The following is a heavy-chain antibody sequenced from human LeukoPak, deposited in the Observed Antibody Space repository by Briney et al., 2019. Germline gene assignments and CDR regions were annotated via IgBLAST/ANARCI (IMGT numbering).Heavy chain of an antibody. D-gene: IGHD4-17*01. CDR1: GFIFRDYW. V-gene: IGHV3-7*05. J-gene: IGHJ4*02. Sequence: GGSLRLSCAASGFIFRDYWMTWVRQAPGKGLEWVANINKDGSEKYYVDSVKGRFTISRDNAKNSLYLQMNSLRGDDTALYFCVRFPTAFDYWGRGSLVTVSS. CDR2: INKDGSEK. CDR3: VRFPTAFDY.